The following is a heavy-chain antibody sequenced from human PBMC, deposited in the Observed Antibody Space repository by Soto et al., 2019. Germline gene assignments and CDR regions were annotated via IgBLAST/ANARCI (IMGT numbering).Heavy chain of an antibody. V-gene: IGHV5-51*01. CDR2: IYPGDSDT. J-gene: IGHJ6*02. CDR1: GYSFTSYW. CDR3: ARRPYDSHYYYGMDV. D-gene: IGHD3-3*01. Sequence: PGESLKISCKGSGYSFTSYWIGWVRQMPGRGLEWMGIIYPGDSDTRYSPSFQGQVIISADKSISTAYLQWSSLKASDTAMYYCARRPYDSHYYYGMDVWGQGTTVTVSS.